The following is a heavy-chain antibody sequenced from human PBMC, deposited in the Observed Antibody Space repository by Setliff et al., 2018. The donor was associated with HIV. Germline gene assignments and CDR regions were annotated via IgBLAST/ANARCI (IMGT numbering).Heavy chain of an antibody. CDR2: RSPIFSTT. CDR1: GDTFTTYV. Sequence: ASVKVSCKGSGDTFTTYVVSWVRQAPGQGLEWMGGRSPIFSTTNYAQKFQGRVTITTDESTSRAYMELSSLRSEDTAVYYCAITSRGYSLQRGGAFDIWGQGTLVTV. V-gene: IGHV1-69*05. J-gene: IGHJ3*02. CDR3: AITSRGYSLQRGGAFDI. D-gene: IGHD3-22*01.